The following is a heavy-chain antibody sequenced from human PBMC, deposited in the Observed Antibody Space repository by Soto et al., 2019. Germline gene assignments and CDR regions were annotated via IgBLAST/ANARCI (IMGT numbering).Heavy chain of an antibody. CDR3: ARDGTRRGAYDV. CDR1: SGSFSVYY. J-gene: IGHJ3*01. Sequence: SETLSLTCAIYSGSFSVYYWNWFRQSPGKGLEWIGEINHAGSTNYNPSLKSRVTISVDASNNQFSLKLSSVTAADTAVYFCARDGTRRGAYDVWGQGTIVTVSS. CDR2: INHAGST. D-gene: IGHD1-1*01. V-gene: IGHV4-34*01.